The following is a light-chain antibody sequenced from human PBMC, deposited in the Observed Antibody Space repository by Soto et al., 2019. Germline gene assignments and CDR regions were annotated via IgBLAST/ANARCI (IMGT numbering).Light chain of an antibody. CDR1: QSVSSNY. CDR3: QEYGSSRT. J-gene: IGKJ1*01. Sequence: EFVLTQSPGTLSLSPGERATLSCRASQSVSSNYLAWYQQKPGQAPRLLIYGASSRATGIPDRFSGSGSGTDFTLTISRLEPEDFAVYYCQEYGSSRTFGQGTKV. V-gene: IGKV3-20*01. CDR2: GAS.